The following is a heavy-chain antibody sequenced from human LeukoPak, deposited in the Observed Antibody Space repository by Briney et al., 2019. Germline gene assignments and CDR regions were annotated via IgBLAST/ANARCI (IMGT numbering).Heavy chain of an antibody. D-gene: IGHD5-24*01. CDR2: IYFSGSS. CDR1: GGSMSNYY. J-gene: IGHJ4*02. CDR3: ARHVRSGYNLLDY. V-gene: IGHV4-59*08. Sequence: PSETLSLTCTVSGGSMSNYYWSWIRQPPGKGLEWIGYIYFSGSSNYNPSLKSRVTMSVDTSKNQFSLKLSSVTAADTAVYYRARHVRSGYNLLDYWGQGNLVTVSS.